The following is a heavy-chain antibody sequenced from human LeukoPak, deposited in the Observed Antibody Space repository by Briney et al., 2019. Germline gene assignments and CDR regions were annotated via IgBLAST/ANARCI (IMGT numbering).Heavy chain of an antibody. J-gene: IGHJ4*02. CDR2: INPNSGGT. Sequence: ASVKVSCKASGYTFTRYYMHWVRQAPGQGLEWMGWINPNSGGTNYAQKFQGRVTMTRDTSISTAYMELSRLRSDDTAVYYCATARGRLARGSVGYWGQGTLVTVSS. D-gene: IGHD3-16*01. CDR1: GYTFTRYY. CDR3: ATARGRLARGSVGY. V-gene: IGHV1-2*02.